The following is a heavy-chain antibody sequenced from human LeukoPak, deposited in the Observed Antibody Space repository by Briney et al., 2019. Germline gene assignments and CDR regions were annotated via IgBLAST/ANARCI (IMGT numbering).Heavy chain of an antibody. J-gene: IGHJ4*02. CDR2: ISAYNGNT. V-gene: IGHV1-18*01. D-gene: IGHD3-22*01. CDR1: GYTFTSYG. CDR3: AVYYYNSSGGRNFDY. Sequence: ASVKVSCKASGYTFTSYGISWVRQAPGQGLEWMGWISAYNGNTNYAQKLQGRVTMTTDTSTSTAYMELRSLRSDDTAVYYCAVYYYNSSGGRNFDYWGQGTLVTVSS.